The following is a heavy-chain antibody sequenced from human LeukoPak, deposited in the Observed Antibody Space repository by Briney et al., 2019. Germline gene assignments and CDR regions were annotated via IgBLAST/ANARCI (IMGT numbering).Heavy chain of an antibody. Sequence: GGSLRLSCAASGSTFSDYYMSWIRQAPGKGLEWVSYISSSGSTIYYADSVKGRFTISRDNSKNTLYLQMNSLRAEDTAVYYCAELGITMIGGVWGKGTTVTISS. J-gene: IGHJ6*04. D-gene: IGHD3-10*02. CDR1: GSTFSDYY. V-gene: IGHV3-11*04. CDR3: AELGITMIGGV. CDR2: ISSSGSTI.